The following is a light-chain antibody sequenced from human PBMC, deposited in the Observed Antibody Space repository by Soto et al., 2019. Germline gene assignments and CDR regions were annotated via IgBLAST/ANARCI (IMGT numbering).Light chain of an antibody. Sequence: EIVLTQSPGTRSLSPGERATLSCRASQSVSSTYIAWYQHKPGQAPRLLIYGASSRATGIPDRFSVSGSGTDFTLTISRLEPEDFAVYYCQQYFRSTRTFGQGTKVDIK. CDR2: GAS. J-gene: IGKJ1*01. V-gene: IGKV3-20*01. CDR1: QSVSSTY. CDR3: QQYFRSTRT.